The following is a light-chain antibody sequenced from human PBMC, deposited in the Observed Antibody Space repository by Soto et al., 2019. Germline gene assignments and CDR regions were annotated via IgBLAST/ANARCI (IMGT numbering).Light chain of an antibody. J-gene: IGKJ3*01. CDR3: QQRSTWPTFS. Sequence: EIVXTRSPAPLSLSLGERATLSCRASQSIGSYLAWYQHKLGQPHRLIIYDASNRATGIPVRFSGSGSGTDFTLTISSLEPEDFAVYYCQQRSTWPTFSFGPGTKVDI. V-gene: IGKV3-11*01. CDR1: QSIGSY. CDR2: DAS.